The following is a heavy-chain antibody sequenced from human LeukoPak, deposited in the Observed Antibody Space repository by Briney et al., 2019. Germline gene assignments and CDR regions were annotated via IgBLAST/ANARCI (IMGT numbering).Heavy chain of an antibody. CDR1: GGTFSSYA. V-gene: IGHV1-69*05. CDR2: IIPIFGTA. Sequence: SSVKVSCKASGGTFSSYAIGWVRQAPGQGLEWMGRIIPIFGTANYAQKFQGRVTITTDESTSTAYMELSSLRSEDTAVYYCARGVGVHYYDSSGYSMGYWGQGTLVTVSS. CDR3: ARGVGVHYYDSSGYSMGY. D-gene: IGHD3-22*01. J-gene: IGHJ4*02.